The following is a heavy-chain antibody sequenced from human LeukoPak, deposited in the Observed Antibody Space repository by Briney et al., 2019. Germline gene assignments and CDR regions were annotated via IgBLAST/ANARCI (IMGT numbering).Heavy chain of an antibody. CDR1: GGSISSYY. Sequence: SETLSLTCTVSGGSISSYYWSWIRQPPGKGLEWIRYIYYSGSTNYNPSLKSRVTISVDTSKNQFSLKLSSVTAADTAVYYCARVYLNYGSAHYGMDVWGKGTTVTVSS. J-gene: IGHJ6*04. D-gene: IGHD3-10*01. CDR2: IYYSGST. CDR3: ARVYLNYGSAHYGMDV. V-gene: IGHV4-59*01.